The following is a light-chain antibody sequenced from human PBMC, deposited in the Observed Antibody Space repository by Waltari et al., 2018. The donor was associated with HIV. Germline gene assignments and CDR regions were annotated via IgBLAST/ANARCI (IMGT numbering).Light chain of an antibody. V-gene: IGLV3-19*01. Sequence: SSELTQDPAVSVALGQTVRITCQGDILRTYYASWYQQKPGQAPILVMYCKNNRPSGIPDRFAGSSSGNTASLTITGAQAEDEADYYCNSRDSSGHWVCGGGTKLTVL. CDR2: CKN. CDR3: NSRDSSGHWV. CDR1: ILRTYY. J-gene: IGLJ3*02.